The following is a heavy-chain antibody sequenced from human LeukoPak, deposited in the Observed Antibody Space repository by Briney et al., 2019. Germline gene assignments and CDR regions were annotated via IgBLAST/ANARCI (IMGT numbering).Heavy chain of an antibody. CDR1: GFTFNTYA. CDR2: ICGSGGCT. D-gene: IGHD6-19*01. V-gene: IGHV3-23*01. Sequence: QTGGSLRLSCAASGFTFNTYAIYWVRQAPGKGLEWVSGICGSGGCTYYADSVKRRFTISRDNSKNTVYLQMNSLIADDTAVYYCAKTTVGYSSGRYPGWPADCWGQGILVTVSP. J-gene: IGHJ4*02. CDR3: AKTTVGYSSGRYPGWPADC.